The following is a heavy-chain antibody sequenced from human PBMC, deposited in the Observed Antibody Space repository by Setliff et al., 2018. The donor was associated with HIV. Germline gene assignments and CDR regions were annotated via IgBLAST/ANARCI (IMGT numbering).Heavy chain of an antibody. CDR3: ARSGYISGTHYNFRRNWFDP. V-gene: IGHV4-34*01. D-gene: IGHD3-10*01. J-gene: IGHJ5*02. Sequence: SETLSLTCALYGGSFSGYYWSWIRQAPGKGLEWVAEVNQDGTTNYNPSLRSRVAMSADKSKNQLSLRLSSATAADTAIYYCARSGYISGTHYNFRRNWFDPWSQGSLVTVSS. CDR1: GGSFSGYY. CDR2: VNQDGTT.